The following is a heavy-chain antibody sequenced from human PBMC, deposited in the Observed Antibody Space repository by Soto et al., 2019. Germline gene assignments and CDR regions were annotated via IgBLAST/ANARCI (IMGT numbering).Heavy chain of an antibody. D-gene: IGHD4-17*01. CDR2: IYYSGST. V-gene: IGHV4-59*01. CDR3: ARFLYGATLDY. Sequence: SETLSLTCTVSGGSISSYYWSWFRQPPGKGLEWIGYIYYSGSTNYNPSLKSRVTISVDTSKNQFSLKLSSVTAADTAVYYCARFLYGATLDYWGQGTLVTVSS. J-gene: IGHJ4*02. CDR1: GGSISSYY.